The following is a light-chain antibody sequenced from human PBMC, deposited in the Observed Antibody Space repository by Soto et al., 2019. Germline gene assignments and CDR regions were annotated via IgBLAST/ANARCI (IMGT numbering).Light chain of an antibody. CDR1: QSIRSN. CDR3: QQRDNWPWT. J-gene: IGKJ1*01. Sequence: EIVLTQSPATLSLSPGERATLSCSASQSIRSNLAWYQHKPGQAPRLLIYDASNRATGIPGRFSGSGSGTDFTLTISNLEPEDFAVYYYQQRDNWPWTFGQGAKGQIK. V-gene: IGKV3-11*01. CDR2: DAS.